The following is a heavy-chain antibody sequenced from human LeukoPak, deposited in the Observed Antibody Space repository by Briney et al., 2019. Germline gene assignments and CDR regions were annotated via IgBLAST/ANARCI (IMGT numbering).Heavy chain of an antibody. CDR2: ISSGSSYI. Sequence: PGGSLRLSCAASGFIFSSYSVNWVRQAPGKGLEWVSFISSGSSYIHYADSVKGRFTISRDNDKNSLYLQMNSLRAEDTAVYYCAREDGSQYYYYGMDVWGQGTTVTVSS. CDR1: GFIFSSYS. CDR3: AREDGSQYYYYGMDV. V-gene: IGHV3-21*01. J-gene: IGHJ6*01. D-gene: IGHD3-10*01.